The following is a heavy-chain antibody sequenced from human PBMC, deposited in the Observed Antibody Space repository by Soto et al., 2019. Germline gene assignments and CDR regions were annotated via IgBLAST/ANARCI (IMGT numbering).Heavy chain of an antibody. V-gene: IGHV5-10-1*01. J-gene: IGHJ6*02. D-gene: IGHD1-26*01. CDR3: ARLKWELGYYYYGMDV. CDR2: IDPSDSYT. Sequence: PGESLKISCKGSGYSFTSYWISWVRQMPGKGLEWMGRIDPSDSYTNYSPSFQGHVTISADKSISTAYLQWSSLKASDTAMYYCARLKWELGYYYYGMDVWGQGTTVTVS. CDR1: GYSFTSYW.